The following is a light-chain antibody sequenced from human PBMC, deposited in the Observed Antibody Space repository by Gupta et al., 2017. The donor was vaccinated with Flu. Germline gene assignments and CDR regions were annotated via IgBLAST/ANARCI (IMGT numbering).Light chain of an antibody. CDR2: GAS. CDR3: QQYGTSPTT. Sequence: EGATLSCRASQSVTSTYLAWYQQKRGQTPRLLIYGASSRATGIPDRFSGSGSGTDFTLTISRLEPEEFAVYYCQQYGTSPTTFGQGTKLEIK. CDR1: QSVTSTY. V-gene: IGKV3-20*01. J-gene: IGKJ2*01.